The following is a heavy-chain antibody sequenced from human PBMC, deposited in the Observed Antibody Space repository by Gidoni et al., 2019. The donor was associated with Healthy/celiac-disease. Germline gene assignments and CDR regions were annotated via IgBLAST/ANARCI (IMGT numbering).Heavy chain of an antibody. CDR3: ARDRRSSSSGWYFDY. D-gene: IGHD6-13*01. CDR1: GFTFSSYW. CDR2: IKQDGSAK. Sequence: EVQLVESGGGVVQPGGSLTLSCAASGFTFSSYWMSWVRQAPGKGLEWVANIKQDGSAKYYVDSVKGRFTISRDNAKNSLYLQMNTLRAEDTAVYYCARDRRSSSSGWYFDYWGQGTLVTVSS. J-gene: IGHJ4*02. V-gene: IGHV3-7*01.